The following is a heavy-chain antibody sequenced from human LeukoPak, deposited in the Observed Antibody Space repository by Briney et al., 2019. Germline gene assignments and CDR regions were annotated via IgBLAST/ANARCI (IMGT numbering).Heavy chain of an antibody. CDR1: GYTFTSYG. D-gene: IGHD3-10*01. J-gene: IGHJ4*02. Sequence: ASVKVSCKASGYTFTSYGISWVRQAPGQGLEWMGWINTNTGNPTYAQGFTGRFVFSLDTSVSTAYLQISSLKAEDTAVYYCARDGAMWFGELGEGGFDYWGQGTLVTVSS. CDR2: INTNTGNP. V-gene: IGHV7-4-1*02. CDR3: ARDGAMWFGELGEGGFDY.